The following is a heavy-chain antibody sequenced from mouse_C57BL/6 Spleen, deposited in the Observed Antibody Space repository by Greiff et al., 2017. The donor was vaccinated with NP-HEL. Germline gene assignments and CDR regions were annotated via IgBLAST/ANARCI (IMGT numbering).Heavy chain of an antibody. V-gene: IGHV1-61*01. CDR3: ARSGMASYFDY. CDR2: IYPSDSET. Sequence: VQLQQSGAELVRPGSSVKLSCKASGYTFTSYWMDWVKQRPGQGLEWIGNIYPSDSETHYNQKFKDKATLTVDKSSSTAYMQLSSLTSEDSAVYYCARSGMASYFDYWGQGTTLTVSS. J-gene: IGHJ2*01. D-gene: IGHD2-10*02. CDR1: GYTFTSYW.